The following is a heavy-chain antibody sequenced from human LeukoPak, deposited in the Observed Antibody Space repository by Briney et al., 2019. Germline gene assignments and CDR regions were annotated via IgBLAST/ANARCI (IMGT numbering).Heavy chain of an antibody. Sequence: GGPLRLSCAASGCTFSSYAMHWVRQAPGKGLEWVAVISYDGSNKYYADSVKGRFTISRDNSKNTLYLQMNSLRAEDTAVYYCARDLKFDYWGQGTLVTVSS. CDR2: ISYDGSNK. CDR1: GCTFSSYA. CDR3: ARDLKFDY. V-gene: IGHV3-30-3*01. J-gene: IGHJ4*02.